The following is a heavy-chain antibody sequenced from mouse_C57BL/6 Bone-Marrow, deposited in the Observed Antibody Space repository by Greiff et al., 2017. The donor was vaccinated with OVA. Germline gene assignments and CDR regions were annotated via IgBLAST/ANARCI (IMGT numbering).Heavy chain of an antibody. CDR2: IDPSDSYT. CDR3: ARDDCYYSWFAY. D-gene: IGHD2-3*01. CDR1: GYTFTSYW. J-gene: IGHJ3*01. V-gene: IGHV1-50*01. Sequence: VQLQQPGAELVKPGASVKLSCKASGYTFTSYWMQWVKQRPGQGLEWIGEIDPSDSYTNYNQKFKGKATLTVDTSSSTAYLQLSSLTSEDSAVYYCARDDCYYSWFAYWGQGTLVTVSA.